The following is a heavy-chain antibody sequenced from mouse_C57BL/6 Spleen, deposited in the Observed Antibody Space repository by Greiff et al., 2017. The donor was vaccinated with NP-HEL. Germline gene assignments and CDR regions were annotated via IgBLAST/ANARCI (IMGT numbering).Heavy chain of an antibody. Sequence: EVMLVESGGDLVKPGGSLKLSCAASGFTFSSYGMSWVRQTPDKRLEWVATISSGGSYTYYPDSVKGRFTISRDNAKNTLYLQMSSLKSEDTAMYYCAGANWYFDYWGQGTTLTVSS. D-gene: IGHD4-1*01. CDR3: AGANWYFDY. CDR1: GFTFSSYG. V-gene: IGHV5-6*02. J-gene: IGHJ2*01. CDR2: ISSGGSYT.